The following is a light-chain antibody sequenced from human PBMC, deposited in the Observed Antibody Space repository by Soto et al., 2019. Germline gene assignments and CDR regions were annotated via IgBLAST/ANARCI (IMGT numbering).Light chain of an antibody. CDR3: QQYGTSPPLT. J-gene: IGKJ4*01. CDR1: QSVSNNY. Sequence: EIVLMQSPGTLSLSPGERATLSCRASQSVSNNYVAWYQQEPGQAPRLLIAGASSRATGIPDRFSGSGYGTDFTLTISRLEPEDFAVYYCQQYGTSPPLTFGGGTKVEIK. CDR2: GAS. V-gene: IGKV3-20*01.